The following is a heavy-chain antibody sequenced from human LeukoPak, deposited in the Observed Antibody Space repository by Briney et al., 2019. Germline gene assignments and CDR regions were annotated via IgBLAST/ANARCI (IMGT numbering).Heavy chain of an antibody. D-gene: IGHD2-2*01. V-gene: IGHV3-30*18. CDR1: GFTFSSYG. CDR2: ISYDGSNK. CDR3: AKDGDVVVPAAFPDY. J-gene: IGHJ4*02. Sequence: GWSLRLSCAASGFTFSSYGMHWVRQAPGKGLEWVAVISYDGSNKYYADSVKGRFTISRDNSKNTLYLQMNSLRAEDTAVYYCAKDGDVVVPAAFPDYWGQGTLVTVSS.